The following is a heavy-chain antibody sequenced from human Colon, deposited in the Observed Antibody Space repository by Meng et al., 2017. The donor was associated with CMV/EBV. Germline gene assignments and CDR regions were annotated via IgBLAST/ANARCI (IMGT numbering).Heavy chain of an antibody. D-gene: IGHD4-11*01. CDR3: ARGSKWQDSSFEY. V-gene: IGHV3-69-1*01. J-gene: IGHJ4*02. CDR2: ITTSGFT. CDR1: ELSFPNYA. Sequence: GESLKISCVASELSFPNYAMNWVRQAPGKGLEWVATITTSGFTNYADSLKGRFTISRDNLNASLGLQMNSLRVDDSAIYYCARGSKWQDSSFEYWGQGVLVTVSS.